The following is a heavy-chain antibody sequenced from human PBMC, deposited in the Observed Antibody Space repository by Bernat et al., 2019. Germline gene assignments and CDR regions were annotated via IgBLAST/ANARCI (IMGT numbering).Heavy chain of an antibody. CDR2: IYHSGST. CDR1: GYSISSGYY. V-gene: IGHV4-38-2*02. Sequence: QVQLQESGPGLVKPSETLSLTCAVSGYSISSGYYWGRIRQPPGKGLEWIGSIYHSGSTYYNPSLKSRVTISVDTSKNQFSLKLSSVTAADTAVYYCARDGPANAFDIWGQGTMVTVSS. CDR3: ARDGPANAFDI. J-gene: IGHJ3*02.